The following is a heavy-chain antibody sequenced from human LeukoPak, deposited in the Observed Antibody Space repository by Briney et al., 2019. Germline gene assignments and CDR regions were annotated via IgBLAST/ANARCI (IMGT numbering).Heavy chain of an antibody. Sequence: PGGSLRLSCAASGFTFSDYWMHWVRQTPGKGLVWVSRIISDGSSTSYADSVKGRFNISRDNAKSTLYLKMNSLRAEDTAVYYCARDGSLPDYWGQGTLVTVSS. CDR1: GFTFSDYW. CDR2: IISDGSST. J-gene: IGHJ4*02. CDR3: ARDGSLPDY. V-gene: IGHV3-74*01.